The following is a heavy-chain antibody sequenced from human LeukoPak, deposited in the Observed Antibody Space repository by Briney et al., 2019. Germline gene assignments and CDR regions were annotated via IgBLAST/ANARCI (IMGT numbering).Heavy chain of an antibody. CDR2: ISPIFGTA. D-gene: IGHD1-26*01. CDR1: GGTFSSYA. CDR3: ARVGATGGFFDY. V-gene: IGHV1-69*13. J-gene: IGHJ4*02. Sequence: SVKVSCKASGGTFSSYAISWVRQAPGQGLEWMGGISPIFGTANYAQKFQGRVTITADESTSTAYMELSSLRSEDTAVYYCARVGATGGFFDYWGQGTLVTVSS.